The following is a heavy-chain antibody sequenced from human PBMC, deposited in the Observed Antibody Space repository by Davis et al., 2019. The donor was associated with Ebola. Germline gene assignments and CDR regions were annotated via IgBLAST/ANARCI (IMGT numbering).Heavy chain of an antibody. V-gene: IGHV3-23*01. CDR2: ISGSGDNT. D-gene: IGHD2-21*02. CDR1: GFTFSSYA. J-gene: IGHJ4*02. CDR3: VKDKGAAVTASDY. Sequence: GGSLRLSCAASGFTFSSYAMNWVRQAPGKGLEWVSSISGSGDNTYYADSVKGRFTISRDNSKNTVYLQMNSLRAEDTAVYYCVKDKGAAVTASDYWGQGTLVTVSS.